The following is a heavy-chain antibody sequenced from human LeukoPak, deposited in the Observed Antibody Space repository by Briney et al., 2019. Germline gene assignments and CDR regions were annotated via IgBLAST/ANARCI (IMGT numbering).Heavy chain of an antibody. CDR3: AREDQWLLFFDY. CDR2: ISSSSSYI. D-gene: IGHD5-12*01. V-gene: IGHV3-21*01. J-gene: IGHJ4*02. Sequence: GGSLRLSCAASGFTFSSYSMNWVPQAPGKGLEWVSSISSSSSYIYYADSVKGRFTISRDNAKNSLYLQMNSLRAEDTAVYYCAREDQWLLFFDYWGQGNLVTVSS. CDR1: GFTFSSYS.